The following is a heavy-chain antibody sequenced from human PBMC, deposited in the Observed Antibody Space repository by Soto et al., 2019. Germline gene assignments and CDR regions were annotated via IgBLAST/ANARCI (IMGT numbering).Heavy chain of an antibody. CDR2: INHSGST. CDR3: ARGVVIPSYYYYYYMDV. Sequence: GSLRLSCAASGFTFSSYAMSWVRQAPGKGLEWIGEINHSGSTNYNPSLKSRVTISVDTSKNQFSLKLSSVTAADTAVYYCARGVVIPSYYYYYYMDVWGKGTTVTVSS. D-gene: IGHD3-22*01. J-gene: IGHJ6*03. V-gene: IGHV4-34*01. CDR1: GFTFSSYA.